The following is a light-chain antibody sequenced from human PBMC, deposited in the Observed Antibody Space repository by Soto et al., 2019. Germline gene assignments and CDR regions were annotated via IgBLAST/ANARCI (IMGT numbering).Light chain of an antibody. CDR3: QQTHSTPVT. CDR1: SSDIGSY. CDR2: AAS. Sequence: SVSGSPGQSITISCSGTSSDIGSYNHVAWYQQKPGKAPKLLIYAASSVQSGVPLRFSGSGSGTDFTLTISSLQPEDFATYYCQQTHSTPVTFGQGTRLEIK. V-gene: IGKV1-39*01. J-gene: IGKJ5*01.